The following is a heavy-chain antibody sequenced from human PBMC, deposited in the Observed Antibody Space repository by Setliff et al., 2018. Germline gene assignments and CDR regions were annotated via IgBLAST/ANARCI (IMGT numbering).Heavy chain of an antibody. Sequence: ASVKVSCKSSGFTFTDYGITWVRQVPGQGLEWMGWINNYNFNTQYAQKFQGRVTVTTDTSTTTAYMELRSLTSDDTAVYYCSRLVRYCTTTSCQGASGAELWGQGTLVTVSS. J-gene: IGHJ4*02. CDR1: GFTFTDYG. V-gene: IGHV1-18*01. D-gene: IGHD2-2*01. CDR2: INNYNFNT. CDR3: SRLVRYCTTTSCQGASGAEL.